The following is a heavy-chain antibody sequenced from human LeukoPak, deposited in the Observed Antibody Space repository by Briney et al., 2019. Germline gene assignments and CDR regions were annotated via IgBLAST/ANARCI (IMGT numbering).Heavy chain of an antibody. CDR3: ARDRIVAAGLEGFRDYYGLDV. J-gene: IGHJ6*02. V-gene: IGHV4-4*07. CDR2: IYTSGNT. Sequence: PSETLSLTCTVSGVSISTYYWSWIRQSAGKGLEWIGRIYTSGNTNYNPSLESRVTISVDSSKNQFSLNLKSMTAADTAIYFCARDRIVAAGLEGFRDYYGLDVWGQGTTVTVSS. D-gene: IGHD6-13*01. CDR1: GVSISTYY.